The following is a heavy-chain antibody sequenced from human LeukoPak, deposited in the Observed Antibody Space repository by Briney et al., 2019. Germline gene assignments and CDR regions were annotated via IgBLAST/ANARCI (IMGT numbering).Heavy chain of an antibody. CDR2: IYNSGTT. Sequence: SETLSLTCTVSGGSISTYYWSWFRQPPGKGLEWIGYIYNSGTTKYSPSLKSRVTISVDTSKNQFSLELTSVTTADTALYYCAKAVADETFDIWGQGTMVTVSS. V-gene: IGHV4-59*01. CDR1: GGSISTYY. J-gene: IGHJ3*02. D-gene: IGHD4-23*01. CDR3: AKAVADETFDI.